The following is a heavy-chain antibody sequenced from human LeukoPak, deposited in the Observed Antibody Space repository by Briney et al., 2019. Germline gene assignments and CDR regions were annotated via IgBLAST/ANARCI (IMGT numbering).Heavy chain of an antibody. CDR3: ARALVAGKGTFFDY. Sequence: GASVKVSCKASGYTFNGYYMHWVRQAPGQGLERMGWINPNSGGTNYAQKLQGRVTMTTDTSTSTAYMELRSLRSDDTAVYYCARALVAGKGTFFDYWGQGTLVTVSS. CDR2: INPNSGGT. V-gene: IGHV1-2*02. D-gene: IGHD6-19*01. J-gene: IGHJ4*02. CDR1: GYTFNGYY.